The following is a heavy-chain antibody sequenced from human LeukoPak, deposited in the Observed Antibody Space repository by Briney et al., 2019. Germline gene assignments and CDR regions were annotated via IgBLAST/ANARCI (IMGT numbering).Heavy chain of an antibody. J-gene: IGHJ4*02. V-gene: IGHV4-34*01. CDR3: ARVGHIVVVTATHYFDY. Sequence: SETLSLTCAVYGGSFSGYYWSWIRQPPGKGLEWIGEINHSGSTNYNPSLKSRVTISVDTSKNQFSLKLSSVTAADTAMYYCARVGHIVVVTATHYFDYWGQGTLVTVSS. D-gene: IGHD2-21*02. CDR2: INHSGST. CDR1: GGSFSGYY.